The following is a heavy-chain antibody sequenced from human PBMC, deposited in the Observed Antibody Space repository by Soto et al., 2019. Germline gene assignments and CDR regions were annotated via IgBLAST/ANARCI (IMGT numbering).Heavy chain of an antibody. CDR1: SGSISSTIYS. Sequence: PSETLSLTCTVSSGSISSTIYSWDWIRQPPGKGLEWIGYMYNTGSTVYNPSFKSRVTISVDTSKNQSSLKLNSVTAADTAVYYCASSPMYYDFWSGPGFDPWGQGTLVTVSS. CDR2: MYNTGST. CDR3: ASSPMYYDFWSGPGFDP. J-gene: IGHJ5*02. D-gene: IGHD3-3*01. V-gene: IGHV4-61*05.